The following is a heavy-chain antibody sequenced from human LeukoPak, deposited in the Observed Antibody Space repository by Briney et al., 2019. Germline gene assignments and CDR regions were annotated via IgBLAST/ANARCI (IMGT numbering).Heavy chain of an antibody. CDR1: GGTFSSYA. V-gene: IGHV1-69*04. J-gene: IGHJ4*02. CDR2: IIPILGIA. CDR3: ARDQLSGYYHGGDY. Sequence: GASVKVSCKASGGTFSSYAISWVRQAPGQGLEWMGRIIPILGIANYAQKFQGRVTITADKSTSTAYMELSSLRSEDTAVYYCARDQLSGYYHGGDYWGQGTLVTVSS. D-gene: IGHD3-22*01.